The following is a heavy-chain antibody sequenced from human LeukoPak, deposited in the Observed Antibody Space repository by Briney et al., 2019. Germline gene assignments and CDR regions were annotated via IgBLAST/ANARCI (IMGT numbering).Heavy chain of an antibody. V-gene: IGHV3-23*01. CDR3: AKNGQVPKYDP. CDR2: ISGSGGTT. CDR1: GFTFSTYA. J-gene: IGHJ5*02. Sequence: GGSLRLSCAASGFTFSTYAMTWVRQAPGRGLEWVSAISGSGGTTLYTNSVRGRFTISRDNSKNTLYLEMNSLRAEDTAVYYCAKNGQVPKYDPWGQGTLVTVSS. D-gene: IGHD3/OR15-3a*01.